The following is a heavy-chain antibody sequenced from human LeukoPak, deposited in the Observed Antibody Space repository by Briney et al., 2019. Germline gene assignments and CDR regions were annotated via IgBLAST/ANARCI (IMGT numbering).Heavy chain of an antibody. D-gene: IGHD3-9*01. CDR2: ISGSGGST. J-gene: IGHJ4*02. Sequence: GGSLRLSCAASGFTFSSYAMSWARQAPGKGLEWVSAISGSGGSTYYADSVKGRFTISRDNSKNTLYLQMNSLRAEDTAVYYCAKTYYDILTGYYFDYWGQGTLVTVSS. CDR3: AKTYYDILTGYYFDY. V-gene: IGHV3-23*01. CDR1: GFTFSSYA.